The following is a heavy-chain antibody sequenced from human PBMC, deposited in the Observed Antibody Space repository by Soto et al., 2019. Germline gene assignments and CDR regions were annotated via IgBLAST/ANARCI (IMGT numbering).Heavy chain of an antibody. CDR3: ASSYDSSGYYKYNWFDP. V-gene: IGHV1-69*13. CDR1: GGTFSSYA. D-gene: IGHD3-22*01. CDR2: IIPIFGTA. J-gene: IGHJ5*02. Sequence: GASVKVSCKASGGTFSSYAISWVRQAPGQGLEWMGGIIPIFGTANYAQKFQGRVTITADESTSTAYMELSSLRSEDTAVYYCASSYDSSGYYKYNWFDPWGQGTLVTVSS.